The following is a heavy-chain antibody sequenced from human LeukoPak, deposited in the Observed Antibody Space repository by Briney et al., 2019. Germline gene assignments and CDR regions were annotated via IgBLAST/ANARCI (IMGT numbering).Heavy chain of an antibody. CDR2: IYHSGST. CDR3: ARAFTPSSSWYLDYFDY. V-gene: IGHV4-30-2*01. D-gene: IGHD6-13*01. Sequence: SQTLSLTCTVSGGSISSGGYYWSWIRQPPGEGLEWIGYIYHSGSTYYNPSLKSRVTISVDRSKNQFSLKLSSVTAADTAVYYCARAFTPSSSWYLDYFDYWGQGTLVTVSS. J-gene: IGHJ4*02. CDR1: GGSISSGGYY.